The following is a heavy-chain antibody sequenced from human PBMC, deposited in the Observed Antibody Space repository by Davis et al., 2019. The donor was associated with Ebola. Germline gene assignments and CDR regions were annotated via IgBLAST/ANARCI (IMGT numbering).Heavy chain of an antibody. J-gene: IGHJ5*02. CDR1: GASISSYH. CDR2: IYYSGST. CDR3: ARRGTSSWYAGWFDP. D-gene: IGHD6-13*01. V-gene: IGHV4-59*08. Sequence: SETLSLTCPLSGASISSYHWSWIRQPPGKGLEWIGYIYYSGSTHYNPSLKSRATISVDTSKNQFSLKLSSVTAADTAMYYCARRGTSSWYAGWFDPWGQGTLVTVSS.